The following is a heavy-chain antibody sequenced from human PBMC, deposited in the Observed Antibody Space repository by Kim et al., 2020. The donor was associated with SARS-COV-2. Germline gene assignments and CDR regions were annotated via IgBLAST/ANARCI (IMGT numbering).Heavy chain of an antibody. J-gene: IGHJ4*02. V-gene: IGHV4-59*01. CDR3: ARFATGTPFDY. CDR2: IYYSGST. Sequence: SETLSLTCTVSGGSISSYYWSWIRQPPGKGLEWIGYIYYSGSTNYNPSLKSRVTISVDTSKNQFSLKLSSVTAADTAVYYCARFATGTPFDYWGQGTLVTVSS. CDR1: GGSISSYY. D-gene: IGHD3-9*01.